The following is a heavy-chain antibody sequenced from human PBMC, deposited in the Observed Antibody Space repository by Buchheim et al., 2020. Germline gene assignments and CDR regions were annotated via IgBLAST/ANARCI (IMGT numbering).Heavy chain of an antibody. CDR1: GFTFSRYN. CDR2: ISSSSSTI. CDR3: ARDTGYSSSYYFDY. J-gene: IGHJ4*02. V-gene: IGHV3-48*01. D-gene: IGHD6-6*01. Sequence: EVQLVESGGGLVQPGGSLRLSCAASGFTFSRYNMNWVRQAPGKGLEWVSYISSSSSTIYYTDSVKGRFTISRENAKKSLYLQMNSLRAEDTAVYYCARDTGYSSSYYFDYWGQGTL.